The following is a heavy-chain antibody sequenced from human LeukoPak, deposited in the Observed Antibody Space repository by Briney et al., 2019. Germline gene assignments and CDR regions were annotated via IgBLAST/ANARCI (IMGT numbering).Heavy chain of an antibody. CDR1: GFIFSSYW. J-gene: IGHJ3*02. D-gene: IGHD4-17*01. CDR3: ARDGEDYGDYVGAFDI. CDR2: TNNDGSIT. V-gene: IGHV3-74*01. Sequence: GGSLRLSCAASGFIFSSYWMDWIRQAPGKGLVWVSRTNNDGSITTYADSVKGRFTISRDNAKNTLYLQMNSLRAEDTALYHCARDGEDYGDYVGAFDIWGQGTMVTVSS.